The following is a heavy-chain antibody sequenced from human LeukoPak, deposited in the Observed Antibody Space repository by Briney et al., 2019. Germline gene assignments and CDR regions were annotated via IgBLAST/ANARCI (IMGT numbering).Heavy chain of an antibody. D-gene: IGHD3-22*01. CDR2: INAGNGNT. Sequence: ASVKVSCKASGYTFTSYAMHWVRQAPGQRLEWMGWINAGNGNTEYSQKFQGRVTITRDTSAGTAYMELSSLRSEDTAVYYCARGEASSGYLRYYYYGMDVWGQGTTVTVSS. V-gene: IGHV1-3*01. CDR1: GYTFTSYA. J-gene: IGHJ6*02. CDR3: ARGEASSGYLRYYYYGMDV.